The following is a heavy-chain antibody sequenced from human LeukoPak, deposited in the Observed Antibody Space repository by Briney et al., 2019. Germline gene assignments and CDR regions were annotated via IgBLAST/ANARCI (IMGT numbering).Heavy chain of an antibody. V-gene: IGHV3-30*18. CDR2: ISNDGTKE. J-gene: IGHJ6*04. CDR3: AKGGGGSSSWYDFYDYGMDV. CDR1: GFTFNRYA. D-gene: IGHD6-13*01. Sequence: PGGSLRLSCAASGFTFNRYAMHWVRQAPGKGLEWVAVISNDGTKEYSADSVKGRFTISRDNSKNTLYLTMDSLRAEDTAVYYCAKGGGGSSSWYDFYDYGMDVWGKGTTVTVSS.